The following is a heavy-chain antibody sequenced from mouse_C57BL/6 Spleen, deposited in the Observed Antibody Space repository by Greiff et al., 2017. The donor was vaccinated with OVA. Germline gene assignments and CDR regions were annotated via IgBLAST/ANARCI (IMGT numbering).Heavy chain of an antibody. D-gene: IGHD2-3*01. V-gene: IGHV1-50*01. CDR3: ARKYHGYYRAMDY. CDR1: GYTFTSYW. Sequence: VQLQQPGAELVKPGASVKLSCKASGYTFTSYWMQWVKQRPGQGLEWIGEIDPSDSYTNYNQKFKGKATLTVDTSSSTAYMQLSSLTSEDSAVYYCARKYHGYYRAMDYWGQGTSVTVSS. CDR2: IDPSDSYT. J-gene: IGHJ4*01.